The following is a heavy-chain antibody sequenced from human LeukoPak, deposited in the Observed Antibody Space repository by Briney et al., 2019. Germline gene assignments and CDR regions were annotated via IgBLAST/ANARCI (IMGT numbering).Heavy chain of an antibody. J-gene: IGHJ6*03. Sequence: SETLSLTCTVSGGSISSYYWSWIRQPPGKGLEWIGYIYYSGGTNYNPSLKSRVTISVDTSKNQFSLKLSSVTAADTAVYYCARAQGARYYGSGYYYYMDVWGKGTTVTISS. D-gene: IGHD3-10*01. V-gene: IGHV4-59*01. CDR1: GGSISSYY. CDR3: ARAQGARYYGSGYYYYMDV. CDR2: IYYSGGT.